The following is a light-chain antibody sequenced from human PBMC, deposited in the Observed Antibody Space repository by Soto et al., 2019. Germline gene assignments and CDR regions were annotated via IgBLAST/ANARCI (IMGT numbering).Light chain of an antibody. CDR2: DVS. Sequence: SALTQPASVSGSPGQSITVSCTGTSSDVGGYNYVSWYQQHPGKVPQLMIYDVSNRPSGVSNRFSGSKSGNTASLTISGLQAEDEADYYCSSCTSSNTYVCGTGTKAPS. CDR3: SSCTSSNTYV. CDR1: SSDVGGYNY. V-gene: IGLV2-14*01. J-gene: IGLJ1*01.